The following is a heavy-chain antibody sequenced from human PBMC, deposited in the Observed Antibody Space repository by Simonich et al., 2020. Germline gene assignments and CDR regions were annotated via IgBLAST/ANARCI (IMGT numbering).Heavy chain of an antibody. D-gene: IGHD1-1*01. CDR2: TNPKSGGQ. Sequence: QVQLVQSGAEVKKPGASVKVSCKASGYTFTGYYMHWVRQAPGQGLEWIGRTNPKSGGQNNSQKCQGRGTMTRDTSISTAYMELSRLRSDDTAVYYCASSKRGYNWNDFDYWGQGTLVTVSS. J-gene: IGHJ4*02. CDR1: GYTFTGYY. CDR3: ASSKRGYNWNDFDY. V-gene: IGHV1-2*02.